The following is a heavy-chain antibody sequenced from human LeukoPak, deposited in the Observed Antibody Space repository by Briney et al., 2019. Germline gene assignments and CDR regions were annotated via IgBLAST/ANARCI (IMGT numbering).Heavy chain of an antibody. CDR3: AVIHPSARDYFDY. D-gene: IGHD2/OR15-2a*01. CDR2: IIPILGIA. Sequence: GSSVKVSCKASGGTFSSYAISWVRQAPGQGLEWMGRIIPILGIANYAQKFQGRVTITADKSTSTAYMELSSLRSEDTAVYYCAVIHPSARDYFDYWGQGTLVTVSP. J-gene: IGHJ4*02. V-gene: IGHV1-69*04. CDR1: GGTFSSYA.